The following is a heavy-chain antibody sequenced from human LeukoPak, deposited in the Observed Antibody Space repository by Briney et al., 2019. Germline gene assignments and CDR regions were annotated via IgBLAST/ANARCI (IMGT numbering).Heavy chain of an antibody. V-gene: IGHV4-39*07. CDR3: ARGLPDYDDGEDYFDY. J-gene: IGHJ4*02. CDR2: IYYSGST. CDR1: GGSISSSSYY. Sequence: PSETLSLTCTVSGGSISSSSYYWGWIRQPPGKGLEWIGGIYYSGSTYYNPSLKSRVTISVDTSKNQFSLKLSSVTAADTAVYYCARGLPDYDDGEDYFDYWGQGTLVTVSS. D-gene: IGHD4-17*01.